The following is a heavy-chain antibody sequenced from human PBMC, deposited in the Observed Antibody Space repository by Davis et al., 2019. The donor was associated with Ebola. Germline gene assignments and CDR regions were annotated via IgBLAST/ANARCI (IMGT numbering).Heavy chain of an antibody. Sequence: GGSLRLSCAASGFTVSSNYMSWVRQAPGKGLEWVSAISGSGGSTYYADSVKGRFTISRDNSKNTLYLQMNSLRAEDTAVYYCAREMGIAVSWGQGTLVTVSS. D-gene: IGHD6-19*01. CDR1: GFTVSSNY. J-gene: IGHJ4*02. CDR2: ISGSGGST. CDR3: AREMGIAVS. V-gene: IGHV3-23*01.